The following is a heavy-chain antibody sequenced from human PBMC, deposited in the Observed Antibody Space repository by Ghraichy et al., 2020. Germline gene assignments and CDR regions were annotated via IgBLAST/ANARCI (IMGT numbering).Heavy chain of an antibody. D-gene: IGHD3-10*01. CDR2: IKQDGSEK. Sequence: SCAASGFTFSSYWMTWVRQAPGKGLEWVANIKQDGSEKYYVDSVKGRFTISRDNAKNSLYLEMNSLRAEDTAMYYCARGRYYSGSGSKYYGMDVWGQGTTVTVSS. CDR3: ARGRYYSGSGSKYYGMDV. V-gene: IGHV3-7*03. J-gene: IGHJ6*02. CDR1: GFTFSSYW.